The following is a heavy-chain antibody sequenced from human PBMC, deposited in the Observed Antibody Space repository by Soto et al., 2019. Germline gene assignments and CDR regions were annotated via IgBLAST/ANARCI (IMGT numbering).Heavy chain of an antibody. D-gene: IGHD2-15*01. CDR1: GFTFSNYA. J-gene: IGHJ4*02. CDR3: AKSPLGYCSGGSCSPPHYFDY. V-gene: IGHV3-23*01. Sequence: EVQLLDSGGGLVQPGGSLRLSCAASGFTFSNYAMSWVRQAPGKGLEWVSGVGGSGDSTYYADSVKGRFTISRDNSKDTRYLQMNGLRAEDTAVYYCAKSPLGYCSGGSCSPPHYFDYWGQGTLVTVSS. CDR2: VGGSGDST.